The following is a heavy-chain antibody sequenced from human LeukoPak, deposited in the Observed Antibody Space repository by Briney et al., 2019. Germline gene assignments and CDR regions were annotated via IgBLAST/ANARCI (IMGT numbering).Heavy chain of an antibody. CDR1: GYTFTSYG. Sequence: ASVTVSCKASGYTFTSYGISWVRQAPGQGLEWMGWISAYNGNTNYAQKLQGRVTMTTDTSTSTAYMELRSLRSDDTAVYYCARDLHYYDSSGYYWSYWGQGTLVTVSS. V-gene: IGHV1-18*01. CDR2: ISAYNGNT. J-gene: IGHJ4*02. CDR3: ARDLHYYDSSGYYWSY. D-gene: IGHD3-22*01.